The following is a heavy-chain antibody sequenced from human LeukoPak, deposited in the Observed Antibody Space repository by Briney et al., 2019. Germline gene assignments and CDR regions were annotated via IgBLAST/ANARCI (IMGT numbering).Heavy chain of an antibody. V-gene: IGHV4-61*10. CDR1: GGSISSGTYY. Sequence: SETLSLTCTVSGGSISSGTYYWSWIRQPAGKGLEWIGYIYYSGSTNYNPSLKSRVTISVDTSKNQFSLKLSSVTAADTAVYYCARAGRRVGATYWFDPWGQGTLVTVSS. CDR3: ARAGRRVGATYWFDP. J-gene: IGHJ5*02. CDR2: IYYSGST. D-gene: IGHD1-26*01.